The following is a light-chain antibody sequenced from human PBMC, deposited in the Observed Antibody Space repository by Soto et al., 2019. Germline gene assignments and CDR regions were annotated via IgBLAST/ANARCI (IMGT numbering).Light chain of an antibody. J-gene: IGLJ1*01. CDR1: SSDVGGYNY. V-gene: IGLV2-14*01. CDR3: SSYTSSSPFV. CDR2: GVS. Sequence: QSVLTKPASLSGSPGQSITISCTGTSSDVGGYNYVSWYQQHPGKAPKLMIYGVSNRPSGVSNRFSGSKSGNTASLTISGLQAEDEADYYCSSYTSSSPFVFGTGTKVTVL.